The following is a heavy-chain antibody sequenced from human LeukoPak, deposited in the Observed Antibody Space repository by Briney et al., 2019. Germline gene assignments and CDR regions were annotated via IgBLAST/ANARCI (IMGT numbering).Heavy chain of an antibody. J-gene: IGHJ4*02. CDR1: GGTFSSYA. CDR2: IIPILGIA. Sequence: SVKVSCKASGGTFSSYAISWVRQAPGQGLEWMGRIIPILGIANYAQKFQGRVTITADKSTSTAYLELSSLRSEDTAVHYCARGARYYYDSSGYQYWGQGTLVTVSS. D-gene: IGHD3-22*01. V-gene: IGHV1-69*04. CDR3: ARGARYYYDSSGYQY.